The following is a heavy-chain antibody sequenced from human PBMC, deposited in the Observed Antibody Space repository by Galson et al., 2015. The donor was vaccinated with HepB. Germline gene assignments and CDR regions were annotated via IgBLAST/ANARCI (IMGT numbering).Heavy chain of an antibody. D-gene: IGHD3-16*02. CDR2: IYYSGST. CDR3: AGTVPLRLGDLSLGYYYGMDV. V-gene: IGHV4-39*01. J-gene: IGHJ6*02. CDR1: GGSISSNSYY. Sequence: ETLSLTCTVSGGSISSNSYYWGWIRQPPGKGLEWIGCIYYSGSTYYNPSLKSRVTIFVNTSKNQLFLKLGSVTAADTAVYYCAGTVPLRLGDLSLGYYYGMDVWGQGTTVTVPS.